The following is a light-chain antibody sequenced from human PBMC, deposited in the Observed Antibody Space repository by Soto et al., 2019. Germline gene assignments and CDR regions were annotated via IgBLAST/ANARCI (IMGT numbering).Light chain of an antibody. CDR2: EVS. V-gene: IGLV2-14*01. Sequence: QSALTQPASVSGSPGQSITISCTGTSSDVGGYNYVSWYQQHPGKAPKLMIYEVSNRPPGVSNRFSGSKSGNTASLTISGLQAEDEADYYCSSYTRSSTLVFGTGTKVTVL. J-gene: IGLJ1*01. CDR3: SSYTRSSTLV. CDR1: SSDVGGYNY.